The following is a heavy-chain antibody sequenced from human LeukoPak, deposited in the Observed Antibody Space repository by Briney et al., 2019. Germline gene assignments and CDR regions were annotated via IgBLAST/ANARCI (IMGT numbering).Heavy chain of an antibody. CDR1: GGTFSSYA. J-gene: IGHJ6*02. V-gene: IGHV1-69*13. D-gene: IGHD3-3*01. CDR2: IIPIFGTA. Sequence: SVKVSCKASGGTFSSYAISWVRQAPGQGLEWMGGIIPIFGTANYAQKFQGRVTIIADESTSTAYMELSSLRSEDTAVYYCARSLRGGYVFWSGFPPNNYYYGMDVWGQGTTVTVSS. CDR3: ARSLRGGYVFWSGFPPNNYYYGMDV.